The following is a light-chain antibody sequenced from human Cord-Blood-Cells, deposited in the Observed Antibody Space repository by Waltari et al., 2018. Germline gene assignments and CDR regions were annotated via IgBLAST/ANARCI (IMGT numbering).Light chain of an antibody. CDR1: SSDVGGYNY. V-gene: IGLV2-14*01. Sequence: QSALTQPASVSGSPGQSITISCTGTSSDVGGYNYVSWYQQHPGTVPKLMIYEVSHRPPGVSNRFSASKSCNTASLTISGLQAEDEADYYCSSYTSSSTLVFGGGTKLTVL. J-gene: IGLJ2*01. CDR2: EVS. CDR3: SSYTSSSTLV.